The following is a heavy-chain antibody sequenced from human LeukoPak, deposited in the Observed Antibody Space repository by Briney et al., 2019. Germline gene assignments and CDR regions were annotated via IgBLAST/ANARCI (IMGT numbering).Heavy chain of an antibody. Sequence: SETLSLTCTVSGYSISSGYYWSWIRQPPGKGLEWIGYVSYGGSTNYNPSLKSRVTISVDTSKNQFSLKPSSVTAADTAVYYCARVKLTGATYHYYYYMDVWGKGTTVTVSS. CDR1: GYSISSGYY. V-gene: IGHV4-61*01. D-gene: IGHD1-7*01. CDR2: VSYGGST. CDR3: ARVKLTGATYHYYYYMDV. J-gene: IGHJ6*03.